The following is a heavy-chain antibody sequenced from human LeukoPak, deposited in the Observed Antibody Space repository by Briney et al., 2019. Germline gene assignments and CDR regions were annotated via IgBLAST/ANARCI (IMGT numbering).Heavy chain of an antibody. CDR3: ARDSSGYYFVY. CDR1: GGSISSGDYY. V-gene: IGHV4-30-4*01. D-gene: IGHD3-22*01. CDR2: IYYSGST. Sequence: PSETLSLTCTVSGGSISSGDYYWSWIRQPPGKGLEWIGYIYYSGSTYYNPSLKSRVTISVDTSKNQFSLKLSSVTAADTAVYYCARDSSGYYFVYWGQGTLVTVSS. J-gene: IGHJ4*02.